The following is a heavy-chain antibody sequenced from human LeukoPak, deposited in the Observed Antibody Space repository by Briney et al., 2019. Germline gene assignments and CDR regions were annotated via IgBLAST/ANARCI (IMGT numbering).Heavy chain of an antibody. J-gene: IGHJ4*02. CDR3: VRHGLGSSWFGFDY. CDR1: GSIFTTYW. D-gene: IGHD6-13*01. CDR2: IYPGDSDP. Sequence: PGESLKISSKGSGSIFTTYWICWVRQMPGKGLEWMGIIYPGDSDPRYSPSFQGQVTISADKSIGTAYLQWSSLKASDSAMYYCVRHGLGSSWFGFDYWGQGALVTVSS. V-gene: IGHV5-51*01.